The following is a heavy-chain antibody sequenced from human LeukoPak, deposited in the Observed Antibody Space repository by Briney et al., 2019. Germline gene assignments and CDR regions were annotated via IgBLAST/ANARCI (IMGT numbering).Heavy chain of an antibody. J-gene: IGHJ6*03. CDR3: ARQRADYFYHYLDV. CDR1: GGSISSSSYY. Sequence: PSATLSLTCTVSGGSISSSSYYWDWIRQPPGKGLEWIGNVYYGGNTFYNSSLESRVTISVDMSKNQFSLKLTSLTAADTAVYYCARQRADYFYHYLDVWGKGTSVTVSS. V-gene: IGHV4-39*01. CDR2: VYYGGNT.